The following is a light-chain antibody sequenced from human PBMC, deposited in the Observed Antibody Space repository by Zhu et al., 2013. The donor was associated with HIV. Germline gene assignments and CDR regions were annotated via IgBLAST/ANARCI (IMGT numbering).Light chain of an antibody. Sequence: QSVLTQPPSASGTPGQRVTISCSGRTSNIGRNTVNWYQQFPGTAPNLLMYSNDQRPSGVPDRFSGSKSGTSASLAISGLQSEDEADYYCAAWDDSLSGVVFGGGTKLTVL. V-gene: IGLV1-44*01. J-gene: IGLJ2*01. CDR1: TSNIGRNT. CDR2: SND. CDR3: AAWDDSLSGVV.